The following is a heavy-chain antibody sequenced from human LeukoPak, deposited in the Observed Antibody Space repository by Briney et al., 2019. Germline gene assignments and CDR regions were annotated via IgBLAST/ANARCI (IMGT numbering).Heavy chain of an antibody. V-gene: IGHV1-69*13. Sequence: SVKVSCKASGGTFSSYAISWVRQAPGQGLKWMGGIIPIFGTTNYAQKFQGRVTITADESTSTAYMELSSLRSEDTAVYYCARAVTTENYYYYYMDVWGKGTTVIVSS. CDR2: IIPIFGTT. D-gene: IGHD4-11*01. J-gene: IGHJ6*03. CDR1: GGTFSSYA. CDR3: ARAVTTENYYYYYMDV.